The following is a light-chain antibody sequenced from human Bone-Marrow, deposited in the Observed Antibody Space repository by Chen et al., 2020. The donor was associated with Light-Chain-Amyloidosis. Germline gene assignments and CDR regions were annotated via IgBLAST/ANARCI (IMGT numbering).Light chain of an antibody. V-gene: IGLV3-25*03. J-gene: IGLJ2*01. CDR2: RDT. CDR1: DLPTKY. Sequence: SYELTQPPSVSVSPGQTARITCSGDDLPTKYAYWYQQKPGQAPVLVIHRDTERPSGMSERFSGSSSGTTATLTISGVQADDEADYHCQSADSSGTYEVIFGGGTQLTVL. CDR3: QSADSSGTYEVI.